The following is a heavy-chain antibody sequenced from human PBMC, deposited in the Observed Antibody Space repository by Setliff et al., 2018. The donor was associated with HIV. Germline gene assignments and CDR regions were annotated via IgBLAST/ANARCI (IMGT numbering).Heavy chain of an antibody. V-gene: IGHV1-69*13. CDR1: GYTFNRYG. J-gene: IGHJ3*02. Sequence: GASVKVSCKTSGYTFNRYGISWVRQAPGQGLEWMGGIISIFDKANYAQKFHGRLTITADDSTRTVYMELNSLGSGDTAVYYCARGGVRGYSYGEAFDIWGQGTLVTVSS. CDR3: ARGGVRGYSYGEAFDI. D-gene: IGHD5-18*01. CDR2: IISIFDKA.